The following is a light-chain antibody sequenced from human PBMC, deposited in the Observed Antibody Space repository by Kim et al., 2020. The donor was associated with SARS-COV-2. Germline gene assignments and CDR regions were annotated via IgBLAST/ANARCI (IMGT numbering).Light chain of an antibody. J-gene: IGLJ2*01. Sequence: QSALTQPASVSGSPGQSITISCTGTSSDIGGYNFVSWYQQHPGKAPKLMIYDVSNRPSGVSNRFSGSKSGNTASLTISGLQAEDEADYYCSSSTTNSIVYGGGTQLTVL. CDR3: SSSTTNSIV. V-gene: IGLV2-14*03. CDR1: SSDIGGYNF. CDR2: DVS.